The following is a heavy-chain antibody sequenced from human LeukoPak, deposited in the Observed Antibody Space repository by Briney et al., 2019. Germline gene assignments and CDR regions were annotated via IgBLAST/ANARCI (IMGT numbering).Heavy chain of an antibody. D-gene: IGHD5-12*01. CDR3: ARDSGYDIIDY. J-gene: IGHJ4*02. Sequence: SETLSLTCTVSGVSISSGSFYWRWIRQPAGKGLEWIGRIYTSGSTNYNPSLKSRVTISVDTSKNRFSLKLTSVTAADTAVYYCARDSGYDIIDYWGQGTLVTVSS. V-gene: IGHV4-61*02. CDR1: GVSISSGSFY. CDR2: IYTSGST.